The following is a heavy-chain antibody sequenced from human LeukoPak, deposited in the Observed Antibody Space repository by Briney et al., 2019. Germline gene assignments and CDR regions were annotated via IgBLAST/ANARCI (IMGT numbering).Heavy chain of an antibody. CDR3: ARGGDSSGSIRSAFDI. CDR1: GFTVSSQY. Sequence: GGSLRLSCAASGFTVSSQYMSWVRQAPGKGLEWVSVIYTGGTTHYADSVKGRFTISRDNSKNTLYLQMNSLRAEDTAVYYCARGGDSSGSIRSAFDIWGQGTMVTVSS. CDR2: IYTGGTT. V-gene: IGHV3-53*01. D-gene: IGHD3-22*01. J-gene: IGHJ3*02.